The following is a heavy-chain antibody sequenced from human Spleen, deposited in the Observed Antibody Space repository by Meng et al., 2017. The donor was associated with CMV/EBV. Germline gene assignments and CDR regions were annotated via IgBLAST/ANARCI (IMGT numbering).Heavy chain of an antibody. CDR1: GYSVSSGYY. D-gene: IGHD3-10*01. J-gene: IGHJ6*02. Sequence: SETLSLTCTVSGYSVSSGYYWGWIRQPPGKGLEWIGEISHGGSTNYNPSLKSRVTMSVDTSKNQFSLKLSSVTAADTAVYYCARDRAYGMDVWGQGTTVTVSS. CDR2: ISHGGST. V-gene: IGHV4-38-2*02. CDR3: ARDRAYGMDV.